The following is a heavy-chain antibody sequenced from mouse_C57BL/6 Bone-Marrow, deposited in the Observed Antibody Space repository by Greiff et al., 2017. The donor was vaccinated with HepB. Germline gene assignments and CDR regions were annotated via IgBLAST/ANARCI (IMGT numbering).Heavy chain of an antibody. D-gene: IGHD1-1*01. CDR1: GYTFTDYN. V-gene: IGHV1-18*01. J-gene: IGHJ1*03. CDR3: ARWGYYGSYWYFDV. Sequence: VQLKESGPELVKPGASVKIPCKASGYTFTDYNMDWVKQSHGKSLEWIGDINPNNGGTIYNQKFKGKATLTVDKSSSTAYMELRSLTSEDTAVYYCARWGYYGSYWYFDVWGTGTTVTVSS. CDR2: INPNNGGT.